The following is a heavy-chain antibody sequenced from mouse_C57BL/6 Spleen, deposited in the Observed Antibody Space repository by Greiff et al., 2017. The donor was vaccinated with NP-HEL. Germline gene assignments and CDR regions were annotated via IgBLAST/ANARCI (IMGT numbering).Heavy chain of an antibody. CDR1: GFTFSSYG. CDR2: ISSGGSYN. Sequence: EVQVVESGGDLVKPGGSLKLSCAASGFTFSSYGMSWVRQTPDKRLEWVATISSGGSYNYYPDSVKGRFTISRDNAKNTLYLQMSSLKSEDTAMYYCARLGRDYFDYWGQGTTLTVSS. CDR3: ARLGRDYFDY. V-gene: IGHV5-6*01. D-gene: IGHD4-1*01. J-gene: IGHJ2*01.